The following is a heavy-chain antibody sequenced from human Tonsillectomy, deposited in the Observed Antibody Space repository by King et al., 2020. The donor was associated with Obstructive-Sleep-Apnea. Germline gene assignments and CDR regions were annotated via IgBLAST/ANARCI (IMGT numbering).Heavy chain of an antibody. D-gene: IGHD3-22*01. CDR3: ALSAYYYDSSGYYPAD. Sequence: VTLKESGPVLVKPTETLTLTCTVSGFSLSNARMGVSWIRQPPGKALEWLAHIFSNYEKSYSTSLKSRLTISKDTSKSQVVLTMTNMDPVDTATYYCALSAYYYDSSGYYPADWGQGTLVTVSS. CDR2: IFSNYEK. CDR1: GFSLSNARMG. V-gene: IGHV2-26*01. J-gene: IGHJ4*02.